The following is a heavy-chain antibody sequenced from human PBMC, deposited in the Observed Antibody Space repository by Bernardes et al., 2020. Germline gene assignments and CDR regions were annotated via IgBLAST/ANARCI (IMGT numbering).Heavy chain of an antibody. D-gene: IGHD2-15*01. CDR1: VGSCSGYY. J-gene: IGHJ3*02. CDR3: ARRRWQMAIPDAFDI. V-gene: IGHV4-34*01. Sequence: SETLSLTCAVYVGSCSGYYWIWIRQPPGKGMQWRGDISHSGSTNYNPSRKSRVTISVDTSKKQFSLKLSSVTAADTAVYYCARRRWQMAIPDAFDIWGQGKMVTVYS. CDR2: ISHSGST.